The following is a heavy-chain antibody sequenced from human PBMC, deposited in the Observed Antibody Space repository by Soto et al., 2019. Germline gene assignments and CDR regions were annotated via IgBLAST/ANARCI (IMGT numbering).Heavy chain of an antibody. D-gene: IGHD6-13*01. Sequence: SETLSLTCAVSGGSISSSNWWSWVRQPPGKGLEWIGEIYHSGRTNYNASLKSRVTISVDKSKNQFSLKLSSVTAADTAVYYCAPDAWGIAADGTGWFERWGPGTLVTVSS. V-gene: IGHV4-4*02. CDR2: IYHSGRT. CDR3: APDAWGIAADGTGWFER. CDR1: GGSISSSNW. J-gene: IGHJ5*02.